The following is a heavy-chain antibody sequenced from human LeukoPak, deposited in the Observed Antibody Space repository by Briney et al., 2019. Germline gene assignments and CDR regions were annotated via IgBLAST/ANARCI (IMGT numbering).Heavy chain of an antibody. D-gene: IGHD6-13*01. Sequence: GGSLRLSCAASTFTFSSDSMNWVRQAPGKGLEWVSSISSSSDYIYYADSVRGRFTISRDNAKNALFLQMNSLRVEDSAVYYCARDSGSSWREGLNYWGQGTLVTVSS. J-gene: IGHJ4*02. V-gene: IGHV3-21*01. CDR3: ARDSGSSWREGLNY. CDR2: ISSSSDYI. CDR1: TFTFSSDS.